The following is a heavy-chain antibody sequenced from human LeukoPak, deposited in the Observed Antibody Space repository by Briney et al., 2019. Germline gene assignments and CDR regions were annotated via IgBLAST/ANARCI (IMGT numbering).Heavy chain of an antibody. D-gene: IGHD3-22*01. V-gene: IGHV3-23*01. CDR1: GFTFSSYA. J-gene: IGHJ4*02. Sequence: GGSLRLSCAASGFTFSSYAMSWVCEAPGKGVEWVSAISGSGGSTYYADSVKGRFTSSRDNSKNTLYLQMNSLRAEDTAVYYCAKDNYYDSSGYYYFDYWGQGTLVTVSS. CDR2: ISGSGGST. CDR3: AKDNYYDSSGYYYFDY.